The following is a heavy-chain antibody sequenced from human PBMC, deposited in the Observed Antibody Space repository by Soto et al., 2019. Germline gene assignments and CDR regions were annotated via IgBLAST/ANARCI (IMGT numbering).Heavy chain of an antibody. J-gene: IGHJ4*02. D-gene: IGHD5-18*01. CDR3: ATTRRGYSYDRFDY. CDR1: GYTLTELS. CDR2: FDPEDGET. V-gene: IGHV1-24*01. Sequence: ASVKVSCKVSGYTLTELSMHWVRQAPGKGLEWMGGFDPEDGETIYAQKFQGRVTMTEDTSTDTAYMELSSLRSEDTAVYYCATTRRGYSYDRFDYWGQGTLVTVSS.